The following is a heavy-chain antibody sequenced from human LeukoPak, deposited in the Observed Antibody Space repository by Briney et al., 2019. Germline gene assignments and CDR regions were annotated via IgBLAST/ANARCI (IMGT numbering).Heavy chain of an antibody. CDR3: ASHDFWSGLRGGYFDY. J-gene: IGHJ4*02. V-gene: IGHV4-39*01. D-gene: IGHD3-3*01. CDR1: GGSISSSSYY. CDR2: IYYSGST. Sequence: SETLSLTCTVSGGSISSSSYYWGWIRQPPGKGLEWIGSIYYSGSTYYNPSLKSRVTISVDTSKNQFSLKLSSVTAADTAVYYCASHDFWSGLRGGYFDYWGQGTLVTVSS.